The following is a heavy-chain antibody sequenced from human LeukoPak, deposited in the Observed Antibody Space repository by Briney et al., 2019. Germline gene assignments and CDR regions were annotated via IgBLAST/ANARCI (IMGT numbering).Heavy chain of an antibody. CDR2: IYTSGST. D-gene: IGHD1-1*01. V-gene: IGHV4-4*07. J-gene: IGHJ5*02. CDR1: GRSISSYY. Sequence: SETLSLTCTVSGRSISSYYWSWIRQPAGKGLEWIGRIYTSGSTNYNPSLKSRVTMSVDTSKNQFFLRLSSVNAADTAVYFCAREGTSGGLNWLDPWGQGTLVTVSS. CDR3: AREGTSGGLNWLDP.